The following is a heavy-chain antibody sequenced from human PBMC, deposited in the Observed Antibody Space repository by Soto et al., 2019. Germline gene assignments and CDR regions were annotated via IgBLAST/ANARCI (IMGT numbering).Heavy chain of an antibody. D-gene: IGHD3-16*01. V-gene: IGHV1-2*02. CDR1: GYTFTDYF. CDR3: ARDPIRGGVPYFFDF. Sequence: GASVKVSCKASGYTFTDYFVHWVRLAPGQGLEWMGWVNPDTGVATFPQRFQGRVTVTRDASINTDYMELTHLPSEDTGIYYCARDPIRGGVPYFFDFWGRGTQVTVSS. CDR2: VNPDTGVA. J-gene: IGHJ4*02.